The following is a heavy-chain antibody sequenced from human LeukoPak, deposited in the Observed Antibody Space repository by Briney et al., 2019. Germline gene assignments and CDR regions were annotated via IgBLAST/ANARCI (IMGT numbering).Heavy chain of an antibody. J-gene: IGHJ5*02. Sequence: SETLSLTCTVSGGSISSYYWSWIRQPAGKGLEWIGRIYTSGSTNYNPSLKSRVTMSVDTSKNQFSLKLSSVTAADTAVYYCARGENMVRGVIITRSWFDPWGQGTLVTVSS. CDR1: GGSISSYY. V-gene: IGHV4-4*07. D-gene: IGHD3-10*01. CDR2: IYTSGST. CDR3: ARGENMVRGVIITRSWFDP.